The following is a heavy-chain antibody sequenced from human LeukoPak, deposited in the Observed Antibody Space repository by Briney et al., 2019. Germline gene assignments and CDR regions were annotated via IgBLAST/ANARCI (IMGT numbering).Heavy chain of an antibody. J-gene: IGHJ4*02. CDR3: ARDLEDSSGYLIFDY. V-gene: IGHV4-4*07. D-gene: IGHD3-22*01. Sequence: SETLSLTCTVSGGSISSYYWSWIRQPAGKGLEWIGRIYTSGSTNYNPSLKSRVTMSVDTSKNQFSLKLSSVTAADTAVYYCARDLEDSSGYLIFDYWGQGTLVTVSS. CDR2: IYTSGST. CDR1: GGSISSYY.